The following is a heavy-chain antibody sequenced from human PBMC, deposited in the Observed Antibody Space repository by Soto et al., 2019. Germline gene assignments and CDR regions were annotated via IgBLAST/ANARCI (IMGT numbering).Heavy chain of an antibody. CDR3: ARPGSSSSDY. D-gene: IGHD6-6*01. J-gene: IGHJ4*02. CDR1: GYSFTTYW. V-gene: IGHV5-51*01. Sequence: PGESLKISCKGSGYSFTTYWIGWVRQMPGKGLEWMGIINPRGSDTRYSPSFQGQVTISAGKSINTAYLQWSSLKASDSAMYYCARPGSSSSDYWGQGTLVTVSS. CDR2: INPRGSDT.